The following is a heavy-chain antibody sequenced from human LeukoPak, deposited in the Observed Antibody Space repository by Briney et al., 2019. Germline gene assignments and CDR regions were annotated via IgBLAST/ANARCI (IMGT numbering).Heavy chain of an antibody. CDR1: GFTFSSFG. V-gene: IGHV3-30*02. Sequence: GGSLRLSCGASGFTFSSFGMHWVRQAPGKGLERVAFIRFDGSNKYYADSVKGRFTISRDNSKNTLYLQMNSLRAEDTAVYYCAKDRASASDIWGQGTMVTVSS. CDR2: IRFDGSNK. D-gene: IGHD3-10*01. CDR3: AKDRASASDI. J-gene: IGHJ3*02.